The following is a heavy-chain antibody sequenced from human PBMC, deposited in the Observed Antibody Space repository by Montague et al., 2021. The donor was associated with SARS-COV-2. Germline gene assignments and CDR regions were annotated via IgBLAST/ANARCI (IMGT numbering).Heavy chain of an antibody. CDR1: AFTVSSYD. J-gene: IGHJ6*02. D-gene: IGHD5-24*01. V-gene: IGHV3-13*01. CDR3: ARGNPLLIPIGGWRGYNLDV. CDR2: IGTAGDT. Sequence: SLRLSCAASAFTVSSYDLYWVRQVTGKGLEWVSAIGTAGDTFYSCFVXXLFTTSRENAKESLYLQMNSLRAGDTAVYSCARGNPLLIPIGGWRGYNLDVWGQGTTVTVSS.